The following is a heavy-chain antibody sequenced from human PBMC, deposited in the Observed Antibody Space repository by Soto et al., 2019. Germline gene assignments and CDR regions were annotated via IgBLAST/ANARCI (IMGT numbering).Heavy chain of an antibody. V-gene: IGHV1-18*01. CDR2: IGAIVYNDDT. CDR3: ARGTQGSGGWYFDF. Sequence: QVQVVQSAVEVKRPGASGRISCKASGFTLDNHAMTWVRQAPGKGLEWMGWIGAIVYNDDTNYARKFQGRLAMARDPSPNTVYMDLSSLRSDDTAVDYCARGTQGSGGWYFDFWGRGPLVVVSS. D-gene: IGHD1-26*01. CDR1: GFTLDNHA. J-gene: IGHJ2*01.